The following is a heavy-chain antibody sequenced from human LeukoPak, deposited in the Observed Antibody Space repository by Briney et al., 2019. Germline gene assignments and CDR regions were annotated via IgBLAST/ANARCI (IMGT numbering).Heavy chain of an antibody. CDR1: GFTFDDYA. V-gene: IGHV3-9*01. CDR2: ISWNSGSI. CDR3: AKEGFDP. Sequence: GGSLRLSCAASGFTFDDYAMHWVRQAPGKGLEWVSGISWNSGSIGYADSVKGRFTISRDNAKNSLYLQMNSLRAEDTALYYCAKEGFDPWGQGTLVTVSS. J-gene: IGHJ5*02.